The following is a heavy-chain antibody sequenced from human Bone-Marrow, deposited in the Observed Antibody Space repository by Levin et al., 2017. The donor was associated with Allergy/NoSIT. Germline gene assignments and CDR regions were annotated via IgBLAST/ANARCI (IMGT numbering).Heavy chain of an antibody. CDR1: GFTFSSYW. CDR2: IKQDGSEK. D-gene: IGHD3-22*01. J-gene: IGHJ4*02. V-gene: IGHV3-7*01. CDR3: AREEYYDSSGYHTFDY. Sequence: GESLKISCAASGFTFSSYWMSWVRQAPGKGLEWVANIKQDGSEKYYVDSVKGRFTISRDNAKNSLYLQMNSLRAEDTAVYYCAREEYYDSSGYHTFDYWGQGTLVTVSS.